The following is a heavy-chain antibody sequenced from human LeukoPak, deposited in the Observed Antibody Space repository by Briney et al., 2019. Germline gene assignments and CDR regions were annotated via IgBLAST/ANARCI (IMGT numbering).Heavy chain of an antibody. CDR3: ARDVRYSYGYVYYFDY. J-gene: IGHJ4*02. D-gene: IGHD5-18*01. CDR1: GGSFSGYY. Sequence: PSETLSLTCAVYGGSFSGYYWSWIRQPPGKGLEWIGEINHSGSTNYNPSLKSRVTISVDTSKNQFSLKLSSVTAADTAVYYCARDVRYSYGYVYYFDYWGQGTLVTVSS. V-gene: IGHV4-34*01. CDR2: INHSGST.